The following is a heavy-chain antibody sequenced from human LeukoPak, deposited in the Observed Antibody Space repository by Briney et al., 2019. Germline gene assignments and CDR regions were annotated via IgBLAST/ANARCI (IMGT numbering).Heavy chain of an antibody. Sequence: ASVKVSCKASGDTFTGYYMHWVRQAPGQGLEWMGWINPNSGGTNYAQKSQGRVTMTRDTSISTAYMELSRLRADDTAVYYCARSSSKLVWFGETMGYLDYWGQGTLVTVSS. V-gene: IGHV1-2*02. CDR1: GDTFTGYY. J-gene: IGHJ4*02. CDR2: INPNSGGT. CDR3: ARSSSKLVWFGETMGYLDY. D-gene: IGHD3-10*01.